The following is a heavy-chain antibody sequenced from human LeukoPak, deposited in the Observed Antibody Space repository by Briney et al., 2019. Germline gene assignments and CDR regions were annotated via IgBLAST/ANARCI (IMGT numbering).Heavy chain of an antibody. V-gene: IGHV3-33*01. CDR2: ISYDGSNK. CDR3: EKAKIIFNSPIFDS. Sequence: PGGSLRLSCAASGFTFSSYGMHWVRQAPGKGLEWVAVISYDGSNKNYADSVKGRFTISRDNSKNTLYLQMSSLRAEDTAVYYCEKAKIIFNSPIFDSGGRAPLV. D-gene: IGHD3-3*01. J-gene: IGHJ4*02. CDR1: GFTFSSYG.